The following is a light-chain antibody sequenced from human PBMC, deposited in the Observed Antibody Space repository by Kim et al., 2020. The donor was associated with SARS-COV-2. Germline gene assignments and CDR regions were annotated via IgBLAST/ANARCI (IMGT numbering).Light chain of an antibody. Sequence: TCRSGVPSRFSGSGSGTEFILTINNLEPEDSAIYYCLQYNTYPFTFGGGTKVDIK. CDR3: LQYNTYPFT. V-gene: IGKV1-17*02. J-gene: IGKJ4*01.